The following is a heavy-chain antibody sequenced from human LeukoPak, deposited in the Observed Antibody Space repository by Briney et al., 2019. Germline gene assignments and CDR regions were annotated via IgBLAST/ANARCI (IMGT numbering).Heavy chain of an antibody. CDR1: GDSISSGGYS. D-gene: IGHD3-10*01. CDR3: ARGRMVRGVINWFDP. J-gene: IGHJ5*02. Sequence: PSQTLSLTCAVSGDSISSGGYSWRWVRQPPGKGLEWIGYIYHSGSTYNNPSLKSRFTISVDRSKNQFSLKLSSVTAADTAVYYCARGRMVRGVINWFDPWGQGTLVTVSS. V-gene: IGHV4-30-2*01. CDR2: IYHSGST.